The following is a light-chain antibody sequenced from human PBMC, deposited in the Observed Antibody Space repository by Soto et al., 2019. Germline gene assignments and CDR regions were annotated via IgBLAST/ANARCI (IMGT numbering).Light chain of an antibody. V-gene: IGKV1-39*01. CDR2: AAS. Sequence: DIQMTQSPSSLSASVGDRVTITCRASQSISGDLNWYQQKPGKAPKLLIYAASSLHSWVPSRFSGSGSGTDFTLTISSLQPDDFATDYCQQNYSTPPMYTFGQATKLEIK. CDR1: QSISGD. CDR3: QQNYSTPPMYT. J-gene: IGKJ2*01.